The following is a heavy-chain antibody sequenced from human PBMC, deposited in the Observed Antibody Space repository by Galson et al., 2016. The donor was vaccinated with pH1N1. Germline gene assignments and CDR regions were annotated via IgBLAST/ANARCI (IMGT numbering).Heavy chain of an antibody. CDR2: VNPGGSTI. CDR1: GYRFTNYW. D-gene: IGHD4-17*01. CDR3: ARQYDFGDYRGNAFDI. Sequence: QSGAEVKKPGESLKISCKASGYRFTNYWIAWVRQVPGKGLEWVGVVNPGGSTIRYSPPFQGQVTISSDKSINTAYLQWVSLKASDTATYYCARQYDFGDYRGNAFDIWGLGTIVIVSS. J-gene: IGHJ3*02. V-gene: IGHV5-51*03.